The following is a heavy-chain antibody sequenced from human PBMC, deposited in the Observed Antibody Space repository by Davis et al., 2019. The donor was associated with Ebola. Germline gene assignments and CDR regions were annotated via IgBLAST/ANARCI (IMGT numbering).Heavy chain of an antibody. CDR2: ISAYNGNT. D-gene: IGHD3-10*01. CDR1: GYTFTSYG. CDR3: ARDMGMVQEANWFDP. V-gene: IGHV1-18*01. J-gene: IGHJ5*02. Sequence: ASVKVSCKASGYTFTSYGISWVRQAPGQGLKWMGWISAYNGNTNYAQKLQGRVTMTTDTSTSTAYMELRSLRSDDTAVYYCARDMGMVQEANWFDPWGQGTLVTVSS.